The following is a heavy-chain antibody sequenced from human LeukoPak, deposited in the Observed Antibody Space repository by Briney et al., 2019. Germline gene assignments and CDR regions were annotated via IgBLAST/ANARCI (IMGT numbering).Heavy chain of an antibody. CDR1: GGSISSYY. D-gene: IGHD6-19*01. V-gene: IGHV4-59*01. Sequence: SSEALSLTCTVSGGSISSYYWSWIRQPPGKGLEWIGYIYYSGSTNYNPSLKSRVTISVDTSKNQFSLKLSSVTAADTAVYYCATYWAGFDYWGQGILVTVSS. J-gene: IGHJ4*02. CDR2: IYYSGST. CDR3: ATYWAGFDY.